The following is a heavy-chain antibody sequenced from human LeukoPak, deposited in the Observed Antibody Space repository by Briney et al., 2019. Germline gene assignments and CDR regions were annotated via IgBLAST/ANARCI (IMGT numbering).Heavy chain of an antibody. CDR1: GFTFSSYA. J-gene: IGHJ4*02. CDR2: ISGSGGST. Sequence: GGSLRLSCAASGFTFSSYARSWVRQAPGKGLEWVSAISGSGGSTYYADSVKGRFTISRDNSKNTLYLQMNSLRAEDTAVYYCAKLVSSSSYFDYWGQGTLVTVSS. V-gene: IGHV3-23*01. CDR3: AKLVSSSSYFDY. D-gene: IGHD6-6*01.